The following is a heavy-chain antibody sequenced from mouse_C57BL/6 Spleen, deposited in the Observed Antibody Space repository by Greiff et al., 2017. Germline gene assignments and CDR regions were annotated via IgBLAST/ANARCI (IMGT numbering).Heavy chain of an antibody. J-gene: IGHJ3*01. CDR3: ARWGQLRPSY. CDR2: IDPSDSYT. D-gene: IGHD3-2*02. V-gene: IGHV1-50*01. CDR1: GYTFTSYW. Sequence: QVQLQQPGAELVKPGASVKLSCKASGYTFTSYWMQWVKQRPGQGLEWIGEIDPSDSYTNYNQKFKGKATLTVDTSSSTAYMQLSSLTSEDSAVYYWARWGQLRPSYWGQGTLVTVSA.